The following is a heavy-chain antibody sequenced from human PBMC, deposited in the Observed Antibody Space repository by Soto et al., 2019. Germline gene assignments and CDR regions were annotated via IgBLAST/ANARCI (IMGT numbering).Heavy chain of an antibody. D-gene: IGHD5-18*01. CDR2: ISYDGSNT. CDR3: VKDTRAYSYGLLDF. CDR1: GFTFRTYG. Sequence: GASLRLSCAASGFTFRTYGMHWVRQAPGKGLEWVAVISYDGSNTYYADSVEGRFTISRDNSKNTLSLQMNSLRAEDTAVYHCVKDTRAYSYGLLDFWGQGT. V-gene: IGHV3-30*18. J-gene: IGHJ4*02.